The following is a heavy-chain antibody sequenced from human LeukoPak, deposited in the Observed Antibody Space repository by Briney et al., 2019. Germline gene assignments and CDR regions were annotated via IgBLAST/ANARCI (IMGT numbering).Heavy chain of an antibody. CDR3: AAQYQLLALDY. D-gene: IGHD2-2*01. J-gene: IGHJ4*02. V-gene: IGHV3-23*01. CDR2: ISGSGDNT. CDR1: GFTFSGYA. Sequence: GGSLRLSCAASGFTFSGYAMSWVRQAPGKGLEWVSAISGSGDNTYYADSVKGRFTISRDNSKNTLYLEMNSLRAEDTAVYYCAAQYQLLALDYWGQGTLVTVSS.